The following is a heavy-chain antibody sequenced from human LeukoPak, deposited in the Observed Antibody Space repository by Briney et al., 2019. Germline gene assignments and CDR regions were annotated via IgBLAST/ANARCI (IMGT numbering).Heavy chain of an antibody. CDR3: ARVGELAFDY. Sequence: PGGSLRLSCAASGFTFSTFAMIWVRQPPGKGLEWVSSIFPSGGEIHYADSVRGRFTISRDNAKNSLYLQMNSLRAEDTAVYYCARVGELAFDYWGQGTLVTVSS. V-gene: IGHV3-21*01. D-gene: IGHD1-26*01. CDR2: IFPSGGEI. J-gene: IGHJ4*02. CDR1: GFTFSTFA.